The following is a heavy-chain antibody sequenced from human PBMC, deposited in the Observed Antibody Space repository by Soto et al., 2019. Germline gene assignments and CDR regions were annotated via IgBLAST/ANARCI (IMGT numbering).Heavy chain of an antibody. Sequence: ASVKVSCKASGYTFTSYGISWVRQAPGQGLEWMGWISAYNGNTNYAQKLQGRVTMTTDTSTSTAYMELRSLRSDDTAVYYCARDRMYYYDSSGPIFDYWGQGTLVTVSS. J-gene: IGHJ4*02. CDR2: ISAYNGNT. D-gene: IGHD3-22*01. V-gene: IGHV1-18*01. CDR1: GYTFTSYG. CDR3: ARDRMYYYDSSGPIFDY.